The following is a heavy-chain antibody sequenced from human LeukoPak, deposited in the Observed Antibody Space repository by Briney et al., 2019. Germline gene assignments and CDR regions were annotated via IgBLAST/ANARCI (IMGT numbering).Heavy chain of an antibody. CDR3: ARGARLDYYGSGRKPFDY. V-gene: IGHV4-4*07. D-gene: IGHD3-10*01. J-gene: IGHJ4*02. CDR2: IYTSGST. CDR1: GGSIRSYY. Sequence: SETLTLTCTVSGGSIRSYYWSWIRQPAGKGLEWIGRIYTSGSTNYNPSLKSRVTMSVDTSKNQFSLKLSSVTAADTAVYYCARGARLDYYGSGRKPFDYWGQGTLVTVSS.